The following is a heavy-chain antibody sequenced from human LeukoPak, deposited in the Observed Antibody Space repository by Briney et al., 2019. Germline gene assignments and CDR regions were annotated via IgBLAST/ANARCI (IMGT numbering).Heavy chain of an antibody. CDR3: ARGHTAVTRHFDF. CDR2: ISSSSSYI. CDR1: GFTLSSYS. J-gene: IGHJ4*02. V-gene: IGHV3-21*01. D-gene: IGHD4-17*01. Sequence: KTGGSPRLSCAASGFTLSSYSMNWVRQAPGKGLEWVSFISSSSSYIYYADSVKGRFTISRDNAKNSLYLQMNSLRAEDTAVYYCARGHTAVTRHFDFWGQGTLVTVSS.